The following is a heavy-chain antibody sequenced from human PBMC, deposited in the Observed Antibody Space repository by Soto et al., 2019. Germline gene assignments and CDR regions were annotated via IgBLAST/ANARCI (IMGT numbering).Heavy chain of an antibody. Sequence: PGESLKISCKGSGYSFTSYWIGWVRQMPGKGLEWMGIIYPGDSDTRYSPSFQGQVTISADKSISTAYLQWSSLKASDTALFFFARSYCSAASGWSTLFDYWSQGALVTVSS. CDR1: GYSFTSYW. D-gene: IGHD6-19*01. J-gene: IGHJ4*02. CDR2: IYPGDSDT. V-gene: IGHV5-51*01. CDR3: ARSYCSAASGWSTLFDY.